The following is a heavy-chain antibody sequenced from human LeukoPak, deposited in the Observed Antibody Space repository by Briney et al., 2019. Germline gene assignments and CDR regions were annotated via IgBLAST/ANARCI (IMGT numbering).Heavy chain of an antibody. CDR2: INHSGST. CDR1: GGSFSGYY. J-gene: IGHJ6*04. Sequence: SETLSLTCAVYGGSFSGYYWSWIRQPPGKGLEWIGEINHSGSTNYNPSLKSRVTISVDTSKNQFSLKLSSVTAADTAVYYCARYSGESLDVWGKGTTVTASS. V-gene: IGHV4-34*01. D-gene: IGHD1-26*01. CDR3: ARYSGESLDV.